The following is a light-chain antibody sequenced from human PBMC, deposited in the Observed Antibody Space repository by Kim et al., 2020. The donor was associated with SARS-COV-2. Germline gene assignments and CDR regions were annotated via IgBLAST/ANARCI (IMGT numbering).Light chain of an antibody. CDR2: EVN. J-gene: IGLJ2*01. Sequence: QSVLTQPPSASGSPGQSVAISCTGTNSDIGGYNFVSWYQQHPGKVPKLLIYEVNKRPSGVPDRFSGSKSGNTASLTVSGLQAEDEADYYCSSYAPSKKIFGGGTQLTVL. CDR3: SSYAPSKKI. CDR1: NSDIGGYNF. V-gene: IGLV2-8*01.